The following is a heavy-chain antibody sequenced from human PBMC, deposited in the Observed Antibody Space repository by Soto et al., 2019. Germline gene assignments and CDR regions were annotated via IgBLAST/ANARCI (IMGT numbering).Heavy chain of an antibody. CDR1: GFSLSNASMG. D-gene: IGHD3-10*01. J-gene: IGHJ3*02. Sequence: QVTLKESGPVLVKPTETLTLTCTVSGFSLSNASMGVSWIRQPPGKALEWLAHIFSNDEKSYSTSLKSRLTISKDTSKSQVVLTMTNMDPVDTATYYCARGRFGELLFTHDAFDIWGQGTMVTVSS. CDR2: IFSNDEK. CDR3: ARGRFGELLFTHDAFDI. V-gene: IGHV2-26*01.